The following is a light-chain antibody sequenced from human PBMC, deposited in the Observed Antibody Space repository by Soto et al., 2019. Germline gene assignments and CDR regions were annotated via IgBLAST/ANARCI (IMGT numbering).Light chain of an antibody. CDR2: AAY. CDR1: QGIRNY. CDR3: QKYNSAPRT. Sequence: DIQMTQSPSSLSASVGDRVTITCRASQGIRNYLAWYQQKPGKVHKLLIYAAYTLQSGVSSRFSGSGSGTYFNLTNSILQPEDVATYYCQKYNSAPRTFGQGTKVEIK. J-gene: IGKJ1*01. V-gene: IGKV1-27*01.